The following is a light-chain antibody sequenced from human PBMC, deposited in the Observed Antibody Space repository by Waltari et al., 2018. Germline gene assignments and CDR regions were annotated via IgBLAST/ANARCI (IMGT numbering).Light chain of an antibody. J-gene: IGKJ4*01. CDR3: QQRRNWPLT. V-gene: IGKV3-11*01. Sequence: DIVLPQSPATLSLSQGERATLTCRDSQSIHNYLAWYQQKPVLAPRLRIYDTSNRATGISARFSGSGCGTDFTLTISGLEPEDFAVYYWQQRRNWPLTFGGGTKVEIK. CDR2: DTS. CDR1: QSIHNY.